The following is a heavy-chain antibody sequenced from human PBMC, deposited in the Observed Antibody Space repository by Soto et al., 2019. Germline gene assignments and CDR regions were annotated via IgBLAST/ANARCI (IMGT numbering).Heavy chain of an antibody. D-gene: IGHD3-16*01. Sequence: PSETLSLTCTVSGGSISSSSYYWGWIRQPPGKGLEWIGSIYYSGSTYYNPSLKSRVTISVDTSKNQFSLKLSSVTAADTAVYYCARHVQGGGDDYGMDVWGQGTTVTVSS. CDR3: ARHVQGGGDDYGMDV. CDR1: GGSISSSSYY. CDR2: IYYSGST. V-gene: IGHV4-39*01. J-gene: IGHJ6*02.